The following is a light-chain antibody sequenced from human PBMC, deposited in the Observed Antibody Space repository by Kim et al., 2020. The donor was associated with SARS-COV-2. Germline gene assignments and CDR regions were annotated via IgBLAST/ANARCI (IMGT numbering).Light chain of an antibody. Sequence: GYVGERSTNTCPGRQKVGSWLGRYQKKPGKAPNLQVNKACSLGTGVPSRFSGSESGTEFTLTITSLQPDDFATYYCQQYSNSLNSFGQGTKLEI. J-gene: IGKJ2*03. CDR2: KAC. CDR1: QKVGSW. CDR3: QQYSNSLNS. V-gene: IGKV1-5*03.